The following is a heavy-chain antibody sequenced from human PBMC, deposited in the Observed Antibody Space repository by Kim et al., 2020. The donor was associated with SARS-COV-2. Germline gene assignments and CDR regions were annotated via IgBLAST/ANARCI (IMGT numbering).Heavy chain of an antibody. J-gene: IGHJ6*02. CDR3: AKGQSGYNYGMDV. V-gene: IGHV3-23*01. Sequence: YAAAPVKGRFTSTRDNSKNTLNLQMNSLRAEDTAVYYCAKGQSGYNYGMDVWGHGTTVTVSS. D-gene: IGHD3-3*01.